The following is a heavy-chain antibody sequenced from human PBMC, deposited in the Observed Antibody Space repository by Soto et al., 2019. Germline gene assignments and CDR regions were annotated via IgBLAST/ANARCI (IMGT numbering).Heavy chain of an antibody. CDR1: GGTFSSYT. Sequence: SVKVSCKASGGTFSSYTISLVRKAPGQGLEWMGRIIPILGIANYAQKFQGRVTITADKSTSTAYMELSSLRSEDTAVYYCARDKNRQQLAPFDPWGQGTLVTVSS. J-gene: IGHJ5*02. V-gene: IGHV1-69*04. CDR2: IIPILGIA. CDR3: ARDKNRQQLAPFDP. D-gene: IGHD6-13*01.